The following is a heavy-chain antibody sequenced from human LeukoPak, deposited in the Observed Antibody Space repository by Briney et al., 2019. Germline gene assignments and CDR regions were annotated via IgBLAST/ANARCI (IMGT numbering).Heavy chain of an antibody. V-gene: IGHV4-4*07. CDR1: GSSISNYY. Sequence: SSETLSLTCTVSGSSISNYYWTWIGQPAGKGLEWIGRIYTSGGTNYNPSLKTRVTMSVDTSKNQVSLKLSSVTAADTAMYYCARAAEYSSGWYLFDYWGQGILVTVSA. D-gene: IGHD6-19*01. J-gene: IGHJ4*02. CDR2: IYTSGGT. CDR3: ARAAEYSSGWYLFDY.